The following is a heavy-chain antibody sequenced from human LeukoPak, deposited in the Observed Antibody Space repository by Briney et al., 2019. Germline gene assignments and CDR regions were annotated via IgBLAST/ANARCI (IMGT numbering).Heavy chain of an antibody. CDR3: ANHGITFGFDY. D-gene: IGHD3-16*01. CDR1: GGSINSDTYY. V-gene: IGHV4-39*01. CDR2: IYYSGST. Sequence: SETLSLTCTVSGGSINSDTYYWGWIRQPPGKGLEWIGSIYYSGSTYYNPSLKSRVTLSVDTSKNQFSLKLSSVTAADTAVYHCANHGITFGFDYWGRGSLVTVSS. J-gene: IGHJ4*02.